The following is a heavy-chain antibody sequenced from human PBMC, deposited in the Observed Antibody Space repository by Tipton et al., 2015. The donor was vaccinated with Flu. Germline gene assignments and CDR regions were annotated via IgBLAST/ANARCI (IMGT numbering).Heavy chain of an antibody. CDR2: INPNSGGT. CDR1: GYTFTGYY. Sequence: QLVQSGAEVKKPGASVKVSCKASGYTFTGYYMHWVRQAPGQGLEWMGWINPNSGGTVYAQKFQGRVTMTWDTSISTAFMELSRLRSDDTAVYYCARRDYSNYVSEPKNWFDSWGQGILVTVSS. J-gene: IGHJ5*01. CDR3: ARRDYSNYVSEPKNWFDS. V-gene: IGHV1-2*02. D-gene: IGHD4-11*01.